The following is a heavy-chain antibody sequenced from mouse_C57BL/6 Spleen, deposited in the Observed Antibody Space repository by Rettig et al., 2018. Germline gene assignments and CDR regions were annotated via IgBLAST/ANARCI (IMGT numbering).Heavy chain of an antibody. D-gene: IGHD3-2*01. CDR3: ARHEGRTAPHVGYAMDY. CDR1: GYTFTEYT. Sequence: GYTFTEYTIHWVKQRSGQGLEWIGWFYPGSGSIKYNEKFKDKATLTADKSSSTVYMELSRLTSEDSAVYFCARHEGRTAPHVGYAMDYWGQGTSVTVSS. J-gene: IGHJ4*01. CDR2: FYPGSGSI. V-gene: IGHV1-62-2*01.